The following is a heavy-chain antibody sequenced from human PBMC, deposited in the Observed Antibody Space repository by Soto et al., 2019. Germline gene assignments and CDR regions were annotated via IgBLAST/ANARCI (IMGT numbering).Heavy chain of an antibody. Sequence: PSDTRSLPAPVSGYSISNGYYLAWIRQSPGKGLEWLGSVYQTVSTSYNPSLESRVTIVVDIAKNHFSLRLNSVTAADTAVYFCARENGHSNPFDFWGPGMLVTGSS. CDR1: GYSISNGYY. CDR3: ARENGHSNPFDF. D-gene: IGHD4-4*01. CDR2: VYQTVST. V-gene: IGHV4-38-2*02. J-gene: IGHJ4*02.